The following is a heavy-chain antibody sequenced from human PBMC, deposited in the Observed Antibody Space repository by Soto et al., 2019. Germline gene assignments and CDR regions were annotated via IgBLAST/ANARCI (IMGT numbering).Heavy chain of an antibody. V-gene: IGHV4-31*03. CDR3: ARGHYSSGYAFDI. J-gene: IGHJ3*02. CDR1: GGSISSGGYY. CDR2: IYYSGST. D-gene: IGHD3-22*01. Sequence: QVQLQESGPGLVKPLQTLSLTCTVSGGSISSGGYYWSWIRQHPGKGLEWTGYIYYSGSTYYNPSLKSRVTISVDTSKNQFSLKLSSVTAADTAVYYCARGHYSSGYAFDIWGQGTMVTVSS.